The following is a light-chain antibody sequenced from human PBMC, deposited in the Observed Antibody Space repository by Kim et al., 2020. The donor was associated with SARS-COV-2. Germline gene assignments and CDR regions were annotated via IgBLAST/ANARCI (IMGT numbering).Light chain of an antibody. CDR1: QYITRR. J-gene: IGKJ1*01. CDR2: KAS. V-gene: IGKV1-5*03. Sequence: DIQMTQSPSTLSASVGDRVTITYRASQYITRRLAWYQQKPGKAPKVLISKASTLESGVPSTFSGSGSGTDFTLTISSLQPDDFATYYCQQYDTYPWTFGQGTKVDIK. CDR3: QQYDTYPWT.